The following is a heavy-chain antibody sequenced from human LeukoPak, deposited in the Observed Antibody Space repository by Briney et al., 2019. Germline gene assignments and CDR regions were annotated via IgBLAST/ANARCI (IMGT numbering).Heavy chain of an antibody. D-gene: IGHD1-26*01. CDR2: IYSGGST. V-gene: IGHV3-53*01. J-gene: IGHJ4*02. CDR3: AKDSGSYHRPFDY. Sequence: PGGSLRLSCAASGFTVSSNYMSWVRQAPGKGLEWVSVIYSGGSTYYADSVKGRFTISRDNSKNTLYLQMNSLRAEDTAVYYCAKDSGSYHRPFDYWGQGTLVTVSS. CDR1: GFTVSSNY.